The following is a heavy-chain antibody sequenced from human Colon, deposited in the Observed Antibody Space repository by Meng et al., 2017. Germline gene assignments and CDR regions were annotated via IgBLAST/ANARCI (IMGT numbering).Heavy chain of an antibody. D-gene: IGHD3-10*01. Sequence: QVHLVQSETEVKMAVASVKLACKTSGFTCTTYASQWVRQAPGQRPQWLGWISVGNGNTKYSQHFQDRVIITRDTSASTAYMELSSLKSEDTAVYYCARDLYGSGRFDYWGQGTLVTVSS. V-gene: IGHV1-3*01. CDR2: ISVGNGNT. CDR1: GFTCTTYA. CDR3: ARDLYGSGRFDY. J-gene: IGHJ4*02.